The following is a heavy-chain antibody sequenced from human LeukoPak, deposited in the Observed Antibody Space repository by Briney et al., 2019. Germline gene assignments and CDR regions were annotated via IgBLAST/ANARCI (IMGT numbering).Heavy chain of an antibody. CDR2: IHTSGIT. D-gene: IGHD3-3*02. Sequence: SETLSLTCTLSGASFTSGTYYLSWIRQPAGKGLEWIGRIHTSGITHYNPSLKSRVTISVDTSKNQFSLKLSSVTAADTAVYYCARSISRFDPWGQGTLVTVSS. V-gene: IGHV4-61*02. CDR3: ARSISRFDP. J-gene: IGHJ5*02. CDR1: GASFTSGTYY.